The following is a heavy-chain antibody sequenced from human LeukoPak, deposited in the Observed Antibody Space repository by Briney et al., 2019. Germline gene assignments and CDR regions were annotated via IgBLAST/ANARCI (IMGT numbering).Heavy chain of an antibody. J-gene: IGHJ5*02. CDR3: ARDPRNVGLAP. Sequence: GGSLRLSCAASGFTFSSYWMNWVRQAPGKGLVWVSRIASDGSSTTYADVVKGRFTMSRDNVKNTLYLQMNSLRVEDTAVYYCARDPRNVGLAPWGQGTLVTVSS. D-gene: IGHD2-15*01. V-gene: IGHV3-74*01. CDR1: GFTFSSYW. CDR2: IASDGSST.